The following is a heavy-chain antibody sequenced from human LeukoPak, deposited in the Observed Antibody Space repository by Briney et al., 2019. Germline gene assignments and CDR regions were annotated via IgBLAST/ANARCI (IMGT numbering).Heavy chain of an antibody. D-gene: IGHD6-19*01. CDR1: GFTFSSYV. V-gene: IGHV3-21*01. J-gene: IGHJ4*02. CDR3: ARDRSIAVAGRNFDY. CDR2: ISSSSSYI. Sequence: GGSLRLSCAASGFTFSSYVVNWVRQAPGKGLEWVSSISSSSSYIYYADSVKGRFTISRDNAKNSLYLQMNSLRAEDTAVYYCARDRSIAVAGRNFDYWGQGTLVTVSS.